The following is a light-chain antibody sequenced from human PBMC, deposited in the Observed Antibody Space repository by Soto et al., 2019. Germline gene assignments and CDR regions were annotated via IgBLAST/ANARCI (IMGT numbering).Light chain of an antibody. Sequence: DILLTQSPSTLSASVGDRGTISCRASQSINKWLAWYQHKPGKAPNLLIYEVSTLHSGVPSRFSGSGSGTEFTLTISSLRPDDFATYYCQHYSGDRATFGQGTKVDIK. J-gene: IGKJ1*01. CDR1: QSINKW. CDR3: QHYSGDRAT. CDR2: EVS. V-gene: IGKV1-5*03.